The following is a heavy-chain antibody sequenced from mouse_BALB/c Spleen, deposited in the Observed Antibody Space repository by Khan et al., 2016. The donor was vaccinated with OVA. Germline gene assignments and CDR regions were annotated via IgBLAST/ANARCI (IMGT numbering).Heavy chain of an antibody. V-gene: IGHV2-6-1*01. CDR1: GFSLTHYG. CDR2: IWSDGSL. Sequence: QVMLQQSAPGLVAPSQSLSITCTISGFSLTHYGIHWVRQPPGKGLEWLVVIWSDGSLTYNSALKSRLTITKDNSRSQVFLKMNSLQTDNTAICFCARHPYYHYNVMDFWGQGTSVTVSS. J-gene: IGHJ4*01. CDR3: ARHPYYHYNVMDF. D-gene: IGHD2-10*01.